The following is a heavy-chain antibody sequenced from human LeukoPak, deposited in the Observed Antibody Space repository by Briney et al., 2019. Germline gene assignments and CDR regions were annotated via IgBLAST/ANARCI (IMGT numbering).Heavy chain of an antibody. V-gene: IGHV1-46*01. CDR1: GYTFASYY. D-gene: IGHD3-3*01. CDR3: ARDTYYDFWSGYLDYYYYYMDV. J-gene: IGHJ6*03. Sequence: ASVKVSWKASGYTFASYYMHWVRQAPGQGLEWMGIINPSGGSTSYAQKFQGRVTMTRDTSMSTVYMELSSLRSEDTAVYYCARDTYYDFWSGYLDYYYYYMDVWGKGTTVTVSS. CDR2: INPSGGST.